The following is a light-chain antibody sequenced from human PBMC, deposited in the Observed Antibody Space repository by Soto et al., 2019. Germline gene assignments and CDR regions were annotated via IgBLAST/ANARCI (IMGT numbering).Light chain of an antibody. CDR1: VSISNY. V-gene: IGKV1-39*01. J-gene: IGKJ1*01. CDR2: AAS. Sequence: DIRMTQSPSSLSASVGDRVTITCRASVSISNYLNWYQQTPGKAPNLLIYAASSLQSGVPSRFSGSGSGTDFTLTISNLQPEDFATYYCQQSYITPWTFGQGTKVEIK. CDR3: QQSYITPWT.